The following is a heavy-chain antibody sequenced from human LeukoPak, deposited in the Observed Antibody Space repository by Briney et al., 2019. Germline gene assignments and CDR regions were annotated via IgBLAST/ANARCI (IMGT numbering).Heavy chain of an antibody. Sequence: SETLSLTCTGSGASIRSSVSYWGWIRQPPGKGLEWIGIIYYSGNTYYNPSLKSRVSISVDTSETQFSLRLSSVTAADTAVYYCAKYESGTMLDYWGQGTLVTVSS. CDR1: GASIRSSVSY. CDR2: IYYSGNT. CDR3: AKYESGTMLDY. V-gene: IGHV4-39*01. J-gene: IGHJ4*02. D-gene: IGHD1-1*01.